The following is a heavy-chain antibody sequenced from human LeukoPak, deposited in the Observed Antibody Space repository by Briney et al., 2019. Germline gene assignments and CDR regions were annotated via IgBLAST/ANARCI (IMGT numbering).Heavy chain of an antibody. D-gene: IGHD6-6*01. V-gene: IGHV1-2*02. CDR2: INPNSGGT. Sequence: GASVKVSCKASGYTFTGYYMHWVRQAPGQGLEWMGWINPNSGGTNYAQKFQGRVTMTRDTSISTAYMELSRLRSDDAAVYYCALSGEQLKYEEEGPFDYWGQGTLVTVSS. CDR3: ALSGEQLKYEEEGPFDY. J-gene: IGHJ4*02. CDR1: GYTFTGYY.